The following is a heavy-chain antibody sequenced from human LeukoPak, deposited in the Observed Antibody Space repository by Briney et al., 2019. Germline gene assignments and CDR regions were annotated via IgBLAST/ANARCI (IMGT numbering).Heavy chain of an antibody. Sequence: PSQNLSLNCTVSGGSISSGGYYWRWIRQPAGKGLEYLARSSSTGSTNYNPSLRSRVTISLDTSKNHFSLKLSSVTAADTAVYYCARDQTYSGSGIYTYFDSWGQGILVTVSS. CDR1: GGSISSGGYY. J-gene: IGHJ4*02. CDR2: SSSTGST. CDR3: ARDQTYSGSGIYTYFDS. V-gene: IGHV4-61*02. D-gene: IGHD3-10*01.